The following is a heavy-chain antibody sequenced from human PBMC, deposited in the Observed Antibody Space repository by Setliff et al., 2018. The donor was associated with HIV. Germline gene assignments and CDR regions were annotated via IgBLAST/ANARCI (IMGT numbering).Heavy chain of an antibody. CDR2: ISSSSSYI. V-gene: IGHV3-21*01. CDR1: GFTFSNYN. Sequence: LRLSCAASGFTFSNYNMNWVRQAPGKGLEWVSSISSSSSYIYYADSVKGRFTISRDNAKNSLDLQMNSLRAEDTAVYYCATLRNWGPSYWYFDLWGRGTLVTVSS. D-gene: IGHD7-27*01. CDR3: ATLRNWGPSYWYFDL. J-gene: IGHJ2*01.